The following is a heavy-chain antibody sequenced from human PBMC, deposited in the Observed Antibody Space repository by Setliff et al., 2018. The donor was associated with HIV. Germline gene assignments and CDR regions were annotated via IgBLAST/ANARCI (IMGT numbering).Heavy chain of an antibody. CDR3: AKGEGHYYYFYMDV. D-gene: IGHD3-10*01. CDR1: GISVNSNF. V-gene: IGHV3-66*02. Sequence: GGSLRLSCAASGISVNSNFMTWVRQAPGKGLEWVSVIYSGGRTYYGDPVKGRFTISRYNSKNLVYLQMNRLRPEDTAVYYCAKGEGHYYYFYMDVWGKGTTVTVSS. J-gene: IGHJ6*03. CDR2: IYSGGRT.